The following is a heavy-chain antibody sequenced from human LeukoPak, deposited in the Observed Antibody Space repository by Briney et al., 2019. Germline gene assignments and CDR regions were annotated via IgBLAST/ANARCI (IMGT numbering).Heavy chain of an antibody. CDR2: ISGGGGGT. CDR3: AKAPSFEGTSDYMDV. D-gene: IGHD3/OR15-3a*01. J-gene: IGHJ6*03. V-gene: IGHV3-23*01. Sequence: PGRSLRLSCAASGFTFSSYSMNWVRQAPGKGLEWVSAISGGGGGTYYADSMKGRFTISRDNSKNTLFLQMDSLRVDDTAVYYCAKAPSFEGTSDYMDVWGKGTTVTVSS. CDR1: GFTFSSYS.